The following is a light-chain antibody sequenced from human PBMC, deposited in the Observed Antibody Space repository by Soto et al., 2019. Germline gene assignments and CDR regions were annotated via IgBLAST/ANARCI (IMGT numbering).Light chain of an antibody. CDR1: QSVSSY. V-gene: IGKV3-11*01. J-gene: IGKJ1*01. CDR2: DAS. Sequence: EIVWTQSPATLAVSPGERATLSCRASQSVSSYLAWYQQKPGQAPRLLIYDASNRATGIPARFSGSGYGTDFTITISSLEPEDFAVYHCQQRSNWPRTLGKGTQV. CDR3: QQRSNWPRT.